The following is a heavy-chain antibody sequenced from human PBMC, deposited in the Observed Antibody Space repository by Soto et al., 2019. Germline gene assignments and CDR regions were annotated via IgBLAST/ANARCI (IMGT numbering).Heavy chain of an antibody. V-gene: IGHV1-69*06. CDR1: GGTFSSYA. CDR2: IIPIFGTA. CDR3: ARASRYCSGGSCYSGDYYYYGMDV. Sequence: AVKVSFKASGGTFSSYAISWVRQAPGQGLEWMGGIIPIFGTANYAQKFQGRVTITADKSTSTAYMELSSLRSEDTAVYYCARASRYCSGGSCYSGDYYYYGMDVWGQGTTVTVSS. D-gene: IGHD2-15*01. J-gene: IGHJ6*02.